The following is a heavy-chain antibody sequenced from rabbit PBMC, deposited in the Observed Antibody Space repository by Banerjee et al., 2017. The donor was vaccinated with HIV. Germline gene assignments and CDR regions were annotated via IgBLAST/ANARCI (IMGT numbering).Heavy chain of an antibody. CDR3: ARGADDIGWNFNL. D-gene: IGHD1-1*01. J-gene: IGHJ4*01. Sequence: QEQLEESGGGLVRPEGSLTLTCKASGFDLSSYYYMCWVRQAPGKGLEWIACIYTRNGNTYYATWAKGRFTISKTSSTTVTLQMTSLTAADTATYFCARGADDIGWNFNLWGQGTLVT. CDR1: GFDLSSYYY. V-gene: IGHV1S45*01. CDR2: IYTRNGNT.